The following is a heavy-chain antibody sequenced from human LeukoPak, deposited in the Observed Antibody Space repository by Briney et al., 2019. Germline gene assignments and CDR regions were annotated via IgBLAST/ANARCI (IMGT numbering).Heavy chain of an antibody. V-gene: IGHV3-64D*06. CDR2: ISSNGGST. CDR1: GFTFSSYA. Sequence: PGGSLRLSCSAFGFTFSSYAMHWVRQAPGKRLEYVSAISSNGGSTYYADSVKGRFTISRDNSKNTLYLQMSSLRAEDTAVYYCVKDMEYNWNDVGLDYWGQGTLVTVSS. J-gene: IGHJ4*02. CDR3: VKDMEYNWNDVGLDY. D-gene: IGHD1-1*01.